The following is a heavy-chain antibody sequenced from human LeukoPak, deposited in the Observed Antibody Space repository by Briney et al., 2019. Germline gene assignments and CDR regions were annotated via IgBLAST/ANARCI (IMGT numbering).Heavy chain of an antibody. Sequence: PGGSLRLSCAASGFTFSSYGMHWVRQAPGKGLEWVAVISHDGSNKYYADSVKGRFTISRDNSKNTLYLQMNSLRAEDTAVYYCARVDSGWYRRYFDLWGRGTLVTVSS. J-gene: IGHJ2*01. CDR3: ARVDSGWYRRYFDL. CDR2: ISHDGSNK. D-gene: IGHD6-19*01. V-gene: IGHV3-30*03. CDR1: GFTFSSYG.